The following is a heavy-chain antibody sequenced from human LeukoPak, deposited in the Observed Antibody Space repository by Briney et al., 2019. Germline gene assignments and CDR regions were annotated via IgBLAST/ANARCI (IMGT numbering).Heavy chain of an antibody. D-gene: IGHD3-3*01. J-gene: IGHJ4*02. CDR3: ASMSGYYPSYYFDY. Sequence: ASVKVSCKASGYTFISYGITWVRQAPGQGLEWLGWISAYNGNIDYAQKLQGRVILTTDTSTSTAYMEVRSLRSDDTAVYYCASMSGYYPSYYFDYWGQGTLVTVSS. CDR1: GYTFISYG. CDR2: ISAYNGNI. V-gene: IGHV1-18*01.